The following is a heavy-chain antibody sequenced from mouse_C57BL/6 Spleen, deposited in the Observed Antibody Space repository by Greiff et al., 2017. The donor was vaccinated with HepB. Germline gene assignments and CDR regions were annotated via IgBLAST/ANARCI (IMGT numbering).Heavy chain of an antibody. CDR1: GYAFSSYW. CDR2: IYPGDGDT. Sequence: VKLMESGAELVKPGASVKISCKASGYAFSSYWMNWVKQRPGKGLEWIGQIYPGDGDTNYNGKFKGKATLTADKSSSTAYMQLSSLTSEDSAVYFCARSEGYDYWGQGTLVTVSA. CDR3: ARSEGYDY. D-gene: IGHD2-2*01. V-gene: IGHV1-80*01. J-gene: IGHJ3*01.